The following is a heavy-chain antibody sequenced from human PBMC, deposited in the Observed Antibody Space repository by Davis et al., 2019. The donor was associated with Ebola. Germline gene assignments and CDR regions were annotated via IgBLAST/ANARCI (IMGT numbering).Heavy chain of an antibody. D-gene: IGHD1-1*01. V-gene: IGHV3-11*01. J-gene: IGHJ4*02. CDR3: ARATHYYLDY. CDR2: ISGTGGTI. CDR1: GIGFSDYY. Sequence: GESLKISCAASGIGFSDYYMNWIRRTPGKGLEWVSYISGTGGTIYYADSVKGRFTISRDNAKKSLYLQMNTLRADDTAIYYCARATHYYLDYWGRGTLVTVSS.